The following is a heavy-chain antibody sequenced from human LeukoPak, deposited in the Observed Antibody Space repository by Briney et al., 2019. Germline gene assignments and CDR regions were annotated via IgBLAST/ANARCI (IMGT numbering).Heavy chain of an antibody. Sequence: PGGSLRLSCAASGFTFSSYAMHWVRQAPGKGLEWVAVISYDGSNKYYADSVKGRFTISRDNSKNTLYLQMNSLRAEDTAVYYCASLPSYYYDSSGASDAFDIWGQGTMVTVSS. V-gene: IGHV3-30-3*01. CDR2: ISYDGSNK. CDR3: ASLPSYYYDSSGASDAFDI. J-gene: IGHJ3*02. D-gene: IGHD3-22*01. CDR1: GFTFSSYA.